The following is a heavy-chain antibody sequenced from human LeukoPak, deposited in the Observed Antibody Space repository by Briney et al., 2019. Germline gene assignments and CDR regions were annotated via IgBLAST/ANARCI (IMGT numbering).Heavy chain of an antibody. CDR2: INPSGGST. J-gene: IGHJ4*02. CDR1: GYTFTSYY. CDR3: ARDRHYSNYAGIIFPFDY. D-gene: IGHD4-11*01. V-gene: IGHV1-46*01. Sequence: ASVKVSCKASGYTFTSYYMHWVRQAPGQGLEWMGIINPSGGSTSYAQKLQGRVTMTTDTSTSTAYMELRSLRSDDTAVYYCARDRHYSNYAGIIFPFDYWGQGTLVTVSS.